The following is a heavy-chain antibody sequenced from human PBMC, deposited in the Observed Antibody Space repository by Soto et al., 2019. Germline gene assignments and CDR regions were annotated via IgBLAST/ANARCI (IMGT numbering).Heavy chain of an antibody. D-gene: IGHD3-3*01. J-gene: IGHJ4*02. CDR1: GYTFTSYG. V-gene: IGHV1-18*01. CDR3: AGAYTYYDFWSGYYDDY. CDR2: ISAYNGNT. Sequence: QVQLVQSGAEVKKPGASVKVSCKASGYTFTSYGISWVRHAPGQGLEWMGWISAYNGNTNYAQKLQGRVTMTTDTSTSTAYMELRSLRSDDTAVYYCAGAYTYYDFWSGYYDDYWGQGTLVTVSS.